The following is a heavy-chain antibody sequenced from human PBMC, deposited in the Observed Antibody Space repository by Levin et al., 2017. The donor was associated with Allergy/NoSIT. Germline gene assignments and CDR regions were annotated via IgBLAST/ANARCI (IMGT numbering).Heavy chain of an antibody. CDR3: ARSGSPDY. CDR1: GFTFSDYS. J-gene: IGHJ4*02. CDR2: ISPNSNYI. Sequence: AGGSLRLSCAVSGFTFSDYSMNWVRQAPGKGLEWVSSISPNSNYIYYADSLKGRFTISRDNAKSSVFLQMNSLRAEDTALYYCARSGSPDYWGQGTLVTVSS. V-gene: IGHV3-21*01. D-gene: IGHD3-22*01.